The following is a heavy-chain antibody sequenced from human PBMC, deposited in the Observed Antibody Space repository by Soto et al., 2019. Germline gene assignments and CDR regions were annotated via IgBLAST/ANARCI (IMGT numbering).Heavy chain of an antibody. J-gene: IGHJ6*02. CDR1: GGSISSGGYY. Sequence: SETLSLTCTVSGGSISSGGYYWSWIRQHPGKGLEWIGYIYYSGSTYYNPSLKSRVTISVDTSKNQFSLKLSSVTAADTAVYYCARDQLVVVPAATFEGYYYGMDVWGQGTTVTVSS. CDR3: ARDQLVVVPAATFEGYYYGMDV. V-gene: IGHV4-31*02. CDR2: IYYSGST. D-gene: IGHD2-2*01.